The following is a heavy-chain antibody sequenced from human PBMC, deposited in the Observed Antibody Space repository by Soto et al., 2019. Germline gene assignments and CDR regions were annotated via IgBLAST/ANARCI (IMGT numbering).Heavy chain of an antibody. Sequence: EVQLLESGGGLVQPGGSLRLSCAASGFSFSTNAMSWVRQAPGKGLGWVSGISDSGRKTYYAEPVKGRVTISRDNSKTTLYLQMNSLGAGDTAVYYWTKDFYSTSYSTSSFSAFDFWGQGTVVTVSS. CDR3: TKDFYSTSYSTSSFSAFDF. D-gene: IGHD6-6*01. V-gene: IGHV3-23*01. J-gene: IGHJ3*01. CDR2: ISDSGRKT. CDR1: GFSFSTNA.